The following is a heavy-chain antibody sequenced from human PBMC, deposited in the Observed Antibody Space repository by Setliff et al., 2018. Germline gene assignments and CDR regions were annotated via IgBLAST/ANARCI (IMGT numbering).Heavy chain of an antibody. CDR1: GGSISSSYYY. Sequence: KSSETLSLTCAVSGGSISSSYYYWGWIRQPPGKGLEWIGSIYYSGSTYYNPSPKSRVTISVDKSKNQFSLKLSSVTAADTAVYYCARHRAVAGAYYFDFWGQGTLVTVSS. J-gene: IGHJ4*02. D-gene: IGHD6-19*01. CDR2: IYYSGST. CDR3: ARHRAVAGAYYFDF. V-gene: IGHV4-39*07.